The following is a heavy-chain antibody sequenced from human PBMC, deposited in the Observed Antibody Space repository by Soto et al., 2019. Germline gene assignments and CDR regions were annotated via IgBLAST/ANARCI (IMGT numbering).Heavy chain of an antibody. CDR1: GGSISSYY. Sequence: SSETLSLTCTVSGGSISSYYWSWIRQPPGKGLEWIGYIYYSGSTNYNPSLKSRVTISVDTSKNQFSLKLSSVTAADTALYYCARHARYYDILTGYSTLSWFDPWGQGTLVTVS. J-gene: IGHJ5*02. CDR2: IYYSGST. CDR3: ARHARYYDILTGYSTLSWFDP. V-gene: IGHV4-59*08. D-gene: IGHD3-9*01.